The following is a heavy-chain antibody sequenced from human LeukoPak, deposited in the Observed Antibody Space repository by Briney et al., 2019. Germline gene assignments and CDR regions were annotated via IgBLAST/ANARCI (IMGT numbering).Heavy chain of an antibody. CDR3: ARLHFDGTYTHAFDM. CDR2: ISGSGGNT. D-gene: IGHD1-1*01. Sequence: PGGSLRLSCAASGFTFSSSAMSWVRQAPGKGLEWVSTISGSGGNTYYEDSVKGRFTISRDNSKNTLYLQMNSLRTEDTAVYYCARLHFDGTYTHAFDMWGQGTMVTVSS. J-gene: IGHJ3*02. CDR1: GFTFSSSA. V-gene: IGHV3-23*01.